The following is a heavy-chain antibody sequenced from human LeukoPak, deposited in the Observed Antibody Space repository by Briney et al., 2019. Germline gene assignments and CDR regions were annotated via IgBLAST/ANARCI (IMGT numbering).Heavy chain of an antibody. CDR1: GGSISSSNW. D-gene: IGHD5-12*01. Sequence: PSETLSLTCAVSGGSISSSNWWSWVRQPPGKGLEWIGEIYHSGSTNYNPSLKSRVTISVDRSKNQFSLKLSSVTAADTAVYYCARGSGYGDNWFDPWGQGTLVTVSS. CDR2: IYHSGST. V-gene: IGHV4-4*02. CDR3: ARGSGYGDNWFDP. J-gene: IGHJ5*02.